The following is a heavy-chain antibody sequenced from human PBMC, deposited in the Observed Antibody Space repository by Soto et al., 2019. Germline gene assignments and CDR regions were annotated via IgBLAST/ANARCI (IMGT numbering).Heavy chain of an antibody. CDR2: VSHDGRNT. J-gene: IGHJ4*02. CDR1: GFVFIDSA. D-gene: IGHD6-19*01. CDR3: AKGGRQWLVTSDFNY. V-gene: IGHV3-30*18. Sequence: GGSLTVSCATAGFVFIDSAMNWGRQAPGNGLEWVAVVSHDGRNTHYADSVKGRFTISRDSSKNTVSLEMTSLRAEDTAVYYCAKGGRQWLVTSDFNYWGQGP.